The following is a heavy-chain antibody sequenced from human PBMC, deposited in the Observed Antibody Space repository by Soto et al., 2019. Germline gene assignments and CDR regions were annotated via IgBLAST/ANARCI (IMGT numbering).Heavy chain of an antibody. D-gene: IGHD5-18*01. CDR2: IYHTGTT. Sequence: SETLSLTCAVSGDSIIGIYHWAWIRQSPGRGLEWIASIYHTGTTYYTPSLESRVTISVDTSKNQFSLRLSSVTAADSAVYYCARDRRVVTAMAPYYGMDVWGQGTTVTVSS. CDR3: ARDRRVVTAMAPYYGMDV. CDR1: GDSIIGIYH. J-gene: IGHJ6*02. V-gene: IGHV4-38-2*02.